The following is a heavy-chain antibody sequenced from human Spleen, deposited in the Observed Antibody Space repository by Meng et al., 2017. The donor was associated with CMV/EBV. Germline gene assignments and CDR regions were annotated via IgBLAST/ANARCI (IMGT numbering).Heavy chain of an antibody. CDR3: ARGGGGWLQLDY. CDR1: GFTFSSYA. Sequence: GGSLRLSCAASGFTFSSYAMHWVRQAPGKGLEWVAVISYDGSNKYYADSVKGRFTISRDNSKNTLYLQMNSLRAEDTAVYYCARGGGGWLQLDYWGQGTLVTVSS. V-gene: IGHV3-30-3*01. CDR2: ISYDGSNK. D-gene: IGHD5-24*01. J-gene: IGHJ4*02.